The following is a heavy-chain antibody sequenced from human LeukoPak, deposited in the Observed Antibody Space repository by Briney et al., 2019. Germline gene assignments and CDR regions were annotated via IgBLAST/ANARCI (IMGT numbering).Heavy chain of an antibody. J-gene: IGHJ2*01. CDR3: ARVDIVVVPASNFDL. D-gene: IGHD2-2*03. CDR2: INHSGST. CDR1: GYSISSGYY. V-gene: IGHV4-38-2*02. Sequence: SETLSLTCIVSGYSISSGYYWGWIRQFPGKGLEWIGSINHSGSTYYNPSLKSRVTISVNTSKNQFSLKLNSVTAADTAVYFCARVDIVVVPASNFDLWGRGTLVTVSS.